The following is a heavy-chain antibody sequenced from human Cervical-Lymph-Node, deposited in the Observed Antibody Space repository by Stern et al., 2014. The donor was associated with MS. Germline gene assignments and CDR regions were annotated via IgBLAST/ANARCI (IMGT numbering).Heavy chain of an antibody. Sequence: QEQLQESGPGLVKPSQTLSLTCTVSGGSINNGAYYWSWVRQHPGKGLEWLGYIYYSGATYYNPSLKGRLTISVDTSKRHFSLKLTSVTAADTAVYYCARELSGMYGMDVWGQGTTVTVSS. V-gene: IGHV4-31*03. D-gene: IGHD1-1*01. CDR1: GGSINNGAYY. CDR2: IYYSGAT. J-gene: IGHJ6*02. CDR3: ARELSGMYGMDV.